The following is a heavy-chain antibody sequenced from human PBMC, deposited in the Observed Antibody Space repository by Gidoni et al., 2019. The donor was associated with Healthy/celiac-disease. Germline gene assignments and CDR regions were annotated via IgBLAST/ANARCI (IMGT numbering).Heavy chain of an antibody. CDR2: IIPILGIA. CDR1: GGTFSSYA. Sequence: QVQLVQSGAEVKKPGSSVKVSCKASGGTFSSYAISWVRQAPGQGLEWMGRIIPILGIANYAQKFQGRVTITADKSTSTAYMELSSLRSEDTAVYYCARGVFVRAAAGTGEGGMDVWGQGTTVTVSS. CDR3: ARGVFVRAAAGTGEGGMDV. V-gene: IGHV1-69*09. D-gene: IGHD6-13*01. J-gene: IGHJ6*02.